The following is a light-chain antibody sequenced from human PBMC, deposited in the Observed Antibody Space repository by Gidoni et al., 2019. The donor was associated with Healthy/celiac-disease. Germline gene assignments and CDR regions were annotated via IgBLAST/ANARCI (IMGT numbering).Light chain of an antibody. CDR2: AAS. Sequence: IQMTQSPSSLSASVGDRVTITCRASQSISSYLNWYQQKPGKAPKLLIYAASSWQSGVPSRVSGRGSGTDFTLTISSLQPEDFATYYCQQSYSTPRTFGQGTKVEIK. CDR1: QSISSY. J-gene: IGKJ1*01. CDR3: QQSYSTPRT. V-gene: IGKV1-39*01.